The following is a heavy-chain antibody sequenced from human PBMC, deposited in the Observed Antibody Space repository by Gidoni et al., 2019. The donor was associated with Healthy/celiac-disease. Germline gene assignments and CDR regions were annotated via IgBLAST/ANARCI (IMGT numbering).Heavy chain of an antibody. D-gene: IGHD3-10*01. Sequence: QVQLVQSGAEVKQPGASVKVSCKASGYTFTSYYMHWVRQAPGQGLEWMGIINPSGGSTSYAQKFQGTVYMELSSLRSEDTAVYYCARGLWFGELSYFDYWGQGTLVTVSS. V-gene: IGHV1-46*01. CDR1: GYTFTSYY. CDR3: ARGLWFGELSYFDY. J-gene: IGHJ4*02. CDR2: INPSGGST.